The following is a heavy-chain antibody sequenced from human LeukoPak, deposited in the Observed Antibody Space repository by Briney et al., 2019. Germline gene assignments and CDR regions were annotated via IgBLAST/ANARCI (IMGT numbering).Heavy chain of an antibody. CDR2: MNPNSGNT. Sequence: ASVKVSCKASGYTFSDYYMHWVRQATGQGLEWMGWMNPNSGNTGYAQKFQGRVTMTRNTSISTAYMELSSLRSEDTAVYYCARGARLRPFDYWGQGTLVTVSS. CDR3: ARGARLRPFDY. J-gene: IGHJ4*02. CDR1: GYTFSDYY. V-gene: IGHV1-8*02. D-gene: IGHD5-12*01.